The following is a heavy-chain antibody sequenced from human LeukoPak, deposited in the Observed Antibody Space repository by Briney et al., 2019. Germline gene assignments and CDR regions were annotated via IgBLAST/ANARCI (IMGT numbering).Heavy chain of an antibody. CDR3: AKGKLRSPINYFDY. J-gene: IGHJ4*02. CDR1: GFTFRLYA. V-gene: IGHV3-23*01. Sequence: GGSLRLSCEVSGFTFRLYAMSWVRQAPGKGLEWVSFVSASGDATYYADSVKGRFTISRDNSKNTLYLQMNSLRAEDTAVYYCAKGKLRSPINYFDYWGQGTLVTVSS. D-gene: IGHD5-12*01. CDR2: VSASGDAT.